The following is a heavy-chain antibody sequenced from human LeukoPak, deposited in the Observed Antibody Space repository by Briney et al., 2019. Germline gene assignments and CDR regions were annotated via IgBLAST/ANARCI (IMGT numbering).Heavy chain of an antibody. CDR3: ASGAISGGSYGN. D-gene: IGHD1-26*01. CDR1: GGSINSNNYY. J-gene: IGHJ4*02. Sequence: PSETLSLTCTVSGGSINSNNYYWGWIRQPPGKGLEWIGSIYYSGSTYYTPSLKSRVTISVDTSKNQFSLKLNSVTAADTAVYYCASGAISGGSYGNWGQGTLVTVSS. CDR2: IYYSGST. V-gene: IGHV4-39*01.